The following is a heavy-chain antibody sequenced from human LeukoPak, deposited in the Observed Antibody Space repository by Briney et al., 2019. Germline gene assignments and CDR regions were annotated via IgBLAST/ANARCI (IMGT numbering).Heavy chain of an antibody. D-gene: IGHD3-10*01. J-gene: IGHJ4*02. CDR2: ISDGGYAT. V-gene: IGHV3-23*01. CDR3: AKGIYLVPIDY. CDR1: GFTFNNYA. Sequence: PGGSLRLSCAASGFTFNNYAMRWVRQAPGKGLEWVSAISDGGYATFYADSVKGRFTISSDNSKNTLYLQMNSLRAEDTAIYYCAKGIYLVPIDYWGQGTLVTVSS.